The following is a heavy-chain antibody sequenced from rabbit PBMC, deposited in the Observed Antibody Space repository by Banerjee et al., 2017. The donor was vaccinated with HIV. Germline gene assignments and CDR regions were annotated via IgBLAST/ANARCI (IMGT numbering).Heavy chain of an antibody. CDR1: GFDLRDYYY. D-gene: IGHD1-1*01. J-gene: IGHJ4*01. V-gene: IGHV1S43*01. CDR3: AKDLAGVISLNFVL. Sequence: QEQLAESGGGLVKPEGSLTLTCKACGFDLRDYYYMCWVRQVPGKGLELIACVYTNGGSTWYASCVNGRLSISKSTSLSTVNLKMTSLTAADTATYFCAKDLAGVISLNFVLWGEGTLVTDS. CDR2: VYTNGGST.